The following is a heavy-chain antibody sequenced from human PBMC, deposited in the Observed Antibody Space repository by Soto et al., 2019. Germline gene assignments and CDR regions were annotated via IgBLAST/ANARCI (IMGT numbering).Heavy chain of an antibody. CDR3: ARDGREASGIDV. Sequence: QVQLQESGPGLVKPSETLSLTCTVSGGSISSHYWSWVRQAPGKGLEWIGCIYYRGNTFYNPSLKSRGTISVDTSNNQFSLQLDSVTTADTAVYYCARDGREASGIDVWGQGTTVTVSS. CDR2: IYYRGNT. D-gene: IGHD1-26*01. CDR1: GGSISSHY. V-gene: IGHV4-59*11. J-gene: IGHJ6*02.